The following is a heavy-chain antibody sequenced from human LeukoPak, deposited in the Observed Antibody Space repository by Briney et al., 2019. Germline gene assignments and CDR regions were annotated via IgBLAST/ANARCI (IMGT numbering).Heavy chain of an antibody. D-gene: IGHD3-22*01. CDR2: INHSGST. CDR1: GGSFSGYY. Sequence: KPSETLSLTCAVYGGSFSGYYWSWIRQPPGKGLEWIGEINHSGSTNYNPSLKSRVTISVDTSKNQFSLKLSSVTAADTAVYYCARPTYYYDSSGYYFSNLRPRKLAHAFDIWGQGTMVTVSS. V-gene: IGHV4-34*01. CDR3: ARPTYYYDSSGYYFSNLRPRKLAHAFDI. J-gene: IGHJ3*02.